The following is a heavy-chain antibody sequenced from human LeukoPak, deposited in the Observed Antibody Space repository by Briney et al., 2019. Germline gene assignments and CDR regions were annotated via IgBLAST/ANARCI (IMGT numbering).Heavy chain of an antibody. CDR3: ARSNRYSSGNWYFDL. J-gene: IGHJ2*01. V-gene: IGHV1-8*01. Sequence: ASVKVSCKASEYTFTSYDINWVRQATGQGLEWMGWMNPNSGNTGYAQKFQGRVTKSRNTSISTAYMELSSLRSDDTAVYWCARSNRYSSGNWYFDLWGRGTLVTVSS. CDR1: EYTFTSYD. D-gene: IGHD5-18*01. CDR2: MNPNSGNT.